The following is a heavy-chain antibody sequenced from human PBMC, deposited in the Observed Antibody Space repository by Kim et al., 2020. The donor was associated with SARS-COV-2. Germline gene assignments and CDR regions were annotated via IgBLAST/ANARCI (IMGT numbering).Heavy chain of an antibody. Sequence: SETLSLTCTVSGGSISSGSYYWSWIRQPAGKGLEWIGRIYTSGSTNYNPSLKSRVTISVDTSKNQFSLKLSSVTAADTAVYYCARESLTYYYDSSEFDYWGQGTLVTVSS. CDR3: ARESLTYYYDSSEFDY. CDR1: GGSISSGSYY. CDR2: IYTSGST. D-gene: IGHD3-22*01. V-gene: IGHV4-61*02. J-gene: IGHJ4*02.